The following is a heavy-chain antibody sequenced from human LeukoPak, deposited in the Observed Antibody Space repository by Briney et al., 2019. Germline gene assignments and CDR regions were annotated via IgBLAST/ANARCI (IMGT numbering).Heavy chain of an antibody. V-gene: IGHV1-2*02. CDR1: DYTFTGYY. D-gene: IGHD4-17*01. CDR3: ARDRNTVTTSFDY. Sequence: ASVKVSCKASDYTFTGYYMHWVRQAPGQGLEWMGWINTNNGATKYAQRFQGRATMTRDTSISTTYLELSRLTSDDAAVYYCARDRNTVTTSFDYWGQGTLVTVSS. CDR2: INTNNGAT. J-gene: IGHJ4*02.